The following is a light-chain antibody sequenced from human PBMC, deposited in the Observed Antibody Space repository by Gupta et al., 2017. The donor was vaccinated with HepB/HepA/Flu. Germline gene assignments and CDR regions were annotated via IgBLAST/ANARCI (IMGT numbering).Light chain of an antibody. CDR2: WAS. V-gene: IGKV4-1*01. CDR3: QQYYSTPPT. J-gene: IGKJ1*01. CDR1: QSVLYSSNNKNY. Sequence: DIGLTQSPATVAVSLGERATINCKSSQSVLYSSNNKNYLAWYQQKPGQPPKLLIYWASTRESGVPDRFSGSGSGTDFTLTISSLQAEDVAVYYCQQYYSTPPTFGQGTKVEIK.